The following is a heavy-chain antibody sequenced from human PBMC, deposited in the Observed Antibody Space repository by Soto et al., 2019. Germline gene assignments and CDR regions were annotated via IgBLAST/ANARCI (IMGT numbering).Heavy chain of an antibody. V-gene: IGHV1-69*01. Sequence: QVQLVQSGAEVNKPGSSVKVSCKASGGTFSSYAISWVRQAPGQGLEWMGGIIPIFGTANYAQKFQGRVTITADESTSTAHMELSSLRSEDTAVYYCARVVVVPAATHYYGMDVWGQGTTVTVSS. CDR1: GGTFSSYA. CDR3: ARVVVVPAATHYYGMDV. CDR2: IIPIFGTA. D-gene: IGHD2-2*01. J-gene: IGHJ6*02.